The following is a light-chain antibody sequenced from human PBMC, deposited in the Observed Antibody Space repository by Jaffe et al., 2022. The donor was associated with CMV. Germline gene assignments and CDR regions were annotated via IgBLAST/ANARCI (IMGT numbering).Light chain of an antibody. J-gene: IGKJ4*01. Sequence: AIRITQSPSSLAASTGDRVTIACRASHAVSTSLAWYQQKPGQAPTLLIYGASTLQSGVPSRFSGSGSGTEFTLTIRYLQSEDFATYYCQQYFDYPLTFGGGTKVEIK. CDR2: GAS. CDR3: QQYFDYPLT. V-gene: IGKV1-8*01. CDR1: HAVSTS.